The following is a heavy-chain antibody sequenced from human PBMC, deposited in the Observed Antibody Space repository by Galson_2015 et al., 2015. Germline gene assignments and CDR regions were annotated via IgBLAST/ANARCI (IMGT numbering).Heavy chain of an antibody. Sequence: SLRLSCAASGFTFSSYAMHWVRQAPGKGLEWVAVISYDGSNRYYADSVKGRFTISRDNSKNTLYLQMNSLRAEDTAVYYCARGYVVVVADRSPIDYWGQGTLVTVSS. CDR1: GFTFSSYA. D-gene: IGHD2-15*01. CDR3: ARGYVVVVADRSPIDY. V-gene: IGHV3-30-3*01. J-gene: IGHJ4*02. CDR2: ISYDGSNR.